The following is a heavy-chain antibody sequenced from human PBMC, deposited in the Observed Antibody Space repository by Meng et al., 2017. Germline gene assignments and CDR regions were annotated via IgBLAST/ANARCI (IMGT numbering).Heavy chain of an antibody. CDR3: TSPKYYYDSSGQSAFDI. CDR2: IRSKANSYAT. Sequence: GESLKISCAASGFTFSGSAMHWVRQASGKGLEWVGRIRSKANSYATAYAASVKGRFTISRDDSKNTAYLQMNSLKTEDTAVYYCTSPKYYYDSSGQSAFDIWGQGTMVTVSS. CDR1: GFTFSGSA. J-gene: IGHJ3*02. D-gene: IGHD3-22*01. V-gene: IGHV3-73*01.